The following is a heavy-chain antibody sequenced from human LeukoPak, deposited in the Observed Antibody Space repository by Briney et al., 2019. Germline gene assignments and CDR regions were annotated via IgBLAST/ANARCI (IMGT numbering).Heavy chain of an antibody. V-gene: IGHV3-7*01. J-gene: IGHJ4*02. D-gene: IGHD3-22*01. CDR2: IKQDGSEK. CDR1: AFTFSSYG. CDR3: SYYDSSGYLWD. Sequence: GGSLRLSCVASAFTFSSYGMHWVRQAPGKGLEWVANIKQDGSEKYYVDSVKGRFTISRDNAKNSLYLQMNSLRAEDTAVYYCSYYDSSGYLWDWGQGTLVTVSS.